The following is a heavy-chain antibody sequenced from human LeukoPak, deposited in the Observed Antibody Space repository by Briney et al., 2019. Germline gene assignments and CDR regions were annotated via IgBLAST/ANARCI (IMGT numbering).Heavy chain of an antibody. D-gene: IGHD4-11*01. CDR3: ARHGTVTALEWFDP. CDR2: IYYTGTT. CDR1: GDSISSFY. V-gene: IGHV4-59*08. J-gene: IGHJ5*02. Sequence: KSSETLSLTCTVSGDSISSFYWSWIRRPPGKGLEWIGYIYYTGTTNYNPSLKSRVTISLDTSKNQFSLKLTSVTAADTALYYCARHGTVTALEWFDPWGQGTLVTVSS.